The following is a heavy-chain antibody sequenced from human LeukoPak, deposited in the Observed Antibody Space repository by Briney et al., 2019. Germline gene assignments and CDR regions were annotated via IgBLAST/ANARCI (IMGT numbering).Heavy chain of an antibody. CDR2: IWYDGTNK. V-gene: IGHV3-33*01. D-gene: IGHD3-22*01. CDR3: ARAAYDSSSYLTL. J-gene: IGHJ4*02. Sequence: GRSLRLPCAASGFTFSSYGMHWVRQAPGTGLEWVAVIWYDGTNKYYADSVKGRFTISRDNSKNTLFLQMNSLRAEDTAVYYCARAAYDSSSYLTLWGQGTLVTVSS. CDR1: GFTFSSYG.